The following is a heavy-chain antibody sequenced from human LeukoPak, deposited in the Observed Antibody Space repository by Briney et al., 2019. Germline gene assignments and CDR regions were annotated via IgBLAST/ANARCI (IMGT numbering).Heavy chain of an antibody. J-gene: IGHJ6*02. CDR2: ISYDGSNK. CDR1: GFTFSSYA. Sequence: GRSLRLSCAASGFTFSSYAMHWVRQAPGKGLEWVAVISYDGSNKYYADSVKGRFTISRDNSKNTLYLQMNSLRAEDTAVYYCARDRILEWLQRDYYGMDVWGQGTTVTVSS. CDR3: ARDRILEWLQRDYYGMDV. V-gene: IGHV3-30-3*01. D-gene: IGHD3-3*01.